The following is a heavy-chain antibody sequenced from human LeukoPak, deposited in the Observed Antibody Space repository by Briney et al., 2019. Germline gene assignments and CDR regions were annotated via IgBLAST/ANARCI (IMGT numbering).Heavy chain of an antibody. CDR2: ISYDGSNK. J-gene: IGHJ4*02. D-gene: IGHD4-17*01. Sequence: GGSLRLSCAASGFTFSSYGMHWVRQAPGKGLEWVAVISYDGSNKYYADSVKSRFTISRDNSKNTLYLQMNSLRAEDTAVYYCAKVYGDYEYYFDYWGQGTLVTVSS. CDR1: GFTFSSYG. V-gene: IGHV3-30*18. CDR3: AKVYGDYEYYFDY.